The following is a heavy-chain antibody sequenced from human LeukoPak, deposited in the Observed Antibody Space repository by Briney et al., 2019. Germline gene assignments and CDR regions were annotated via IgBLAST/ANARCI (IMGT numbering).Heavy chain of an antibody. J-gene: IGHJ4*02. D-gene: IGHD5-24*01. CDR2: IHNSGRT. Sequence: SETLSLTCSVSGGSVSSYYWSWIRQSPGKGLEWIGYIHNSGRTNYNPSLKSRVTGFVDTSKNQVSLRLSSVTAADTAVYYCARTRRDGYNYFDYWGQGALVTVSS. V-gene: IGHV4-4*08. CDR3: ARTRRDGYNYFDY. CDR1: GGSVSSYY.